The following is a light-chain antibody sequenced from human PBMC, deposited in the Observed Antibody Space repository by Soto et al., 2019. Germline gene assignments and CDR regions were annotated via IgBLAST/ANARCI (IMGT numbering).Light chain of an antibody. J-gene: IGKJ5*01. CDR2: AAS. CDR1: QGISTY. Sequence: DIHMTQFPSSVSASLGDGVSIPARASQGISTYLGWYQQKPGKAPKLLIYAASSLETGVPSRFSGSGSGTDFTLTISSLQPEDFGTYYCQQAISFPITFGQGTRLEIK. V-gene: IGKV1-12*01. CDR3: QQAISFPIT.